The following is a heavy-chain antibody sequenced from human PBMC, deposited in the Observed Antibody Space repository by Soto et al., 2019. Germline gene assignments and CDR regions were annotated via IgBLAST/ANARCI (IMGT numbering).Heavy chain of an antibody. CDR2: IYYSGST. Sequence: PSETLSLTCTVSGRSISSSSYYWGWIRQPPGKGLEWIGSIYYSGSTYYNPSLKSRVTISVDTSKNQFSLKLSSVTAAYTAVYYCARHTPAISISDHWGQGTLVTVSS. CDR3: ARHTPAISISDH. CDR1: GRSISSSSYY. J-gene: IGHJ4*02. D-gene: IGHD2-15*01. V-gene: IGHV4-39*01.